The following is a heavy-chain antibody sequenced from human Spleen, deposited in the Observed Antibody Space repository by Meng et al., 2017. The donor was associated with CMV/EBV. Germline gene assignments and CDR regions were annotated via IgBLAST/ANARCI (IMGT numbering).Heavy chain of an antibody. Sequence: SLRLSCAASGFIFSPYAMNWVRQAPGKGLEWVSVIYRGGISTYYADSVKGRFTISRDDSKNTVYLQMNSLRAEDTALYYCARGTRLDYWGQGTLVTVSS. CDR3: ARGTRLDY. V-gene: IGHV3-23*03. J-gene: IGHJ4*02. D-gene: IGHD1-7*01. CDR1: GFIFSPYA. CDR2: IYRGGIST.